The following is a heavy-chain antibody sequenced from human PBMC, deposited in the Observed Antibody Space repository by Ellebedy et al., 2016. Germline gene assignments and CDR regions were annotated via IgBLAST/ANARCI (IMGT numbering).Heavy chain of an antibody. CDR1: GFSLDTDQVV. CDR3: ARIRYSSSWYGYYFDY. CDR2: IYGNDVK. J-gene: IGHJ4*02. Sequence: SGPTLVKPPQTLTLTCTFSGFSLDTDQVVVGWIRQLPGGALEWLSFIYGNDVKRYSTSLKTRLTISKDTSKNQVVLTMTNMDPVDTATYYCARIRYSSSWYGYYFDYWGQGTLVTVSS. D-gene: IGHD6-13*01. V-gene: IGHV2-5*01.